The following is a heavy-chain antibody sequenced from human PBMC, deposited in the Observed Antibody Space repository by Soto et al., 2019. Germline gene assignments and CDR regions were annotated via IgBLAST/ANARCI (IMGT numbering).Heavy chain of an antibody. CDR3: ERHGHIVVVPADIVFPDYYYYYGMDV. D-gene: IGHD2-2*01. Sequence: SETPSLTCTVSGGSISSSSYYWGWIRQPPGKGLEWIGSIYYSGSTYYNPSLKSRVTISVDTSKNQFSLKLSSVTAADKAVYYCERHGHIVVVPADIVFPDYYYYYGMDVWGKGTKVTVS. CDR1: GGSISSSSYY. J-gene: IGHJ6*04. CDR2: IYYSGST. V-gene: IGHV4-39*01.